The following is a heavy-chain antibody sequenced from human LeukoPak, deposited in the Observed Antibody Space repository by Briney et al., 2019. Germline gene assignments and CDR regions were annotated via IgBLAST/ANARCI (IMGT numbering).Heavy chain of an antibody. CDR3: ARDLYCTTTSCYGFDY. Sequence: GGSLRLSCAAPGFTFSNFWMNWVRQAPGKGLEWVANIKQDGSEKYYVDSVKGRFTISRDNAKNSLYLQMNSLRAEDTAIYYCARDLYCTTTSCYGFDYWGQGTLVTVSS. CDR2: IKQDGSEK. V-gene: IGHV3-7*01. D-gene: IGHD2-2*01. CDR1: GFTFSNFW. J-gene: IGHJ4*02.